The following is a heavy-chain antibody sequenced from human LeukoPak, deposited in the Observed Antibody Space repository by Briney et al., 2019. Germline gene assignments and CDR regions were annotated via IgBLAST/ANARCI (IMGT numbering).Heavy chain of an antibody. D-gene: IGHD6-19*01. J-gene: IGHJ4*02. CDR1: GFTVSSNY. V-gene: IGHV3-15*01. CDR3: TTDGAVAGTLDY. Sequence: NPGGSLRLSCAASGFTVSSNYMSWVRQAPGKGLEWVGRIKSKTDGGTTDYAAPVKGRFTISRDDSKNTLYLQMDSLKTEDTAVYYCTTDGAVAGTLDYWGQGTLVTVSS. CDR2: IKSKTDGGTT.